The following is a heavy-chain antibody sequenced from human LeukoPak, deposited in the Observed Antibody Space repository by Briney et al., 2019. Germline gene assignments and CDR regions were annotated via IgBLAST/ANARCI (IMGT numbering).Heavy chain of an antibody. D-gene: IGHD3-22*01. CDR3: ARSTMIVQDDY. Sequence: GGALRLSCAASGFTFSDYYMSWIRQAPGKGLEWVSYISSSGSTIYYADSVKGRFTISRDNAKNSLYLQMNSVRAEDTAVYYCARSTMIVQDDYWGQGTLVTVSS. V-gene: IGHV3-11*01. CDR2: ISSSGSTI. J-gene: IGHJ4*02. CDR1: GFTFSDYY.